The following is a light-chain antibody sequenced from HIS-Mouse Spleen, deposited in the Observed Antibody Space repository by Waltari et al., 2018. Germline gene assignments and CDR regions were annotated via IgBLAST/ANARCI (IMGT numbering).Light chain of an antibody. Sequence: QSALTQPASVSGSPGQSITISCPGTRSYVGGYNYVPWYQQHPGKAPKLMIYDVSNRPSGVSNRFSGSKSGNTASLTISGLQAEDEADYYCSSYTSSSFNVVFGGGTKLTVL. V-gene: IGLV2-14*03. J-gene: IGLJ2*01. CDR3: SSYTSSSFNVV. CDR2: DVS. CDR1: RSYVGGYNY.